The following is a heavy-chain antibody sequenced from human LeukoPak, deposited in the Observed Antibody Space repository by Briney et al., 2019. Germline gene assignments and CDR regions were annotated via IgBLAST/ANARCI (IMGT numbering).Heavy chain of an antibody. V-gene: IGHV4-4*02. Sequence: SETLSLTCAVSGGSISSSNWWSWVRQPPGKGLEWIGEIYHSGSTNYNPSLKSRVTISVDKSKNQFSLRLSSVTAADTAVYYCARSWVAARYFDYWGQGTLVTVSS. CDR2: IYHSGST. J-gene: IGHJ4*02. CDR3: ARSWVAARYFDY. CDR1: GGSISSSNW. D-gene: IGHD6-6*01.